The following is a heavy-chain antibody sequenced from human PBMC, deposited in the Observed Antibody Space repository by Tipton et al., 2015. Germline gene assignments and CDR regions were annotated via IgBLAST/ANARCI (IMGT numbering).Heavy chain of an antibody. D-gene: IGHD5-24*01. CDR2: IHHGGTT. V-gene: IGHV4-4*02. J-gene: IGHJ4*02. CDR1: GDSISSSSW. Sequence: TLSLTCTVSGDSISSSSWWTWVRQPPGKGLEWIGEIHHGGTTNYNPSLKSRATISLDTPKNQFSLELTSVTAADTAVYYCARLGRWLQLDYWGQGTLATVSS. CDR3: ARLGRWLQLDY.